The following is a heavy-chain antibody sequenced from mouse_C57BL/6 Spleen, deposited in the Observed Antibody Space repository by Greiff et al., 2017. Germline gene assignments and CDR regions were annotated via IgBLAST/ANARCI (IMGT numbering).Heavy chain of an antibody. CDR2: ISSGSSTI. V-gene: IGHV5-17*01. J-gene: IGHJ4*01. CDR3: ASYYGNLYAMDY. Sequence: EVKLVESGGGLVKPGGSLKLSCAASGFTFSDYGMHWVRQAPEKGLEWVAYISSGSSTINYADTVKGRFTISRDNAKNTLFLQMTSLSSEDTAMYYCASYYGNLYAMDYWGQGTSVTVSS. D-gene: IGHD2-1*01. CDR1: GFTFSDYG.